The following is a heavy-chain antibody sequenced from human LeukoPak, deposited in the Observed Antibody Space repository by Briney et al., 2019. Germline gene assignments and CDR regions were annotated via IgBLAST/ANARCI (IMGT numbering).Heavy chain of an antibody. V-gene: IGHV1-18*01. CDR2: ISAYNGNT. J-gene: IGHJ6*03. CDR1: GYTFTSYG. Sequence: GASVKVSCKASGYTFTSYGISWVRQAPGQGLEWMGWISAYNGNTNYAQKLQGRVTMTTDTSTSTAYMELRSLRSDDTAVYYCARVARNITIFGVVPTGPPWEWDYMDVWGKGTTVTVSS. D-gene: IGHD3-3*01. CDR3: ARVARNITIFGVVPTGPPWEWDYMDV.